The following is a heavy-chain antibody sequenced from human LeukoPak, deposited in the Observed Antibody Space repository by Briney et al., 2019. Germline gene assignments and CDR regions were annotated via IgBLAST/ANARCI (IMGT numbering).Heavy chain of an antibody. V-gene: IGHV3-11*01. CDR3: ARDVFEDAGTTSFDY. CDR2: ISSSGSTI. Sequence: PGGSLRPSCAASGFTFSGYYMSWIRQAPGKGLEWVSYISSSGSTIYYADSVKGRFTISRDNAKNSLYLQMNSLRAEDTAVYYCARDVFEDAGTTSFDYWGQGTLVTVSS. CDR1: GFTFSGYY. J-gene: IGHJ4*02. D-gene: IGHD1-1*01.